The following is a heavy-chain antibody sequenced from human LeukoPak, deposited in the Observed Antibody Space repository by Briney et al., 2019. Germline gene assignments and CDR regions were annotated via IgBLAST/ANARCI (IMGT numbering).Heavy chain of an antibody. J-gene: IGHJ4*02. CDR3: ARTVRYSSGPLTDLLPYYFDY. CDR2: MSSRDNTR. CDR1: GFTFSSFE. Sequence: GGSLRLSCSASGFTFSSFEMDWVRQAPGKGLEWISYMSSRDNTRYYAESVRGRFTMSKDNAKNTLSLQMNSLRAEDTAVYYCARTVRYSSGPLTDLLPYYFDYWGQGTLVTVSS. V-gene: IGHV3-48*03. D-gene: IGHD6-19*01.